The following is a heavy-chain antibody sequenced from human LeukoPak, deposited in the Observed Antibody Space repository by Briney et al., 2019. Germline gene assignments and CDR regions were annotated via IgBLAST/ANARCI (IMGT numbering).Heavy chain of an antibody. CDR1: GFTFSSYA. Sequence: PGGSLRLSCAASGFTFSSYAMSWVRQAPGKGLEWVSAVSNGGGSTYYADSVKGRFTISRDNSKNTLFPQMNSLRAEDTAVYYCAKSPVPYYYGMDVWGQGTTVTVSS. V-gene: IGHV3-23*01. J-gene: IGHJ6*02. D-gene: IGHD6-6*01. CDR2: VSNGGGST. CDR3: AKSPVPYYYGMDV.